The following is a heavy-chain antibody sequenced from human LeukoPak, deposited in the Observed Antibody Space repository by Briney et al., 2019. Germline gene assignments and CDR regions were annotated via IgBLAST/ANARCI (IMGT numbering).Heavy chain of an antibody. D-gene: IGHD1-26*01. V-gene: IGHV4-59*12. CDR2: LYDTGST. CDR1: GGSISVYH. CDR3: AKEGMGSEATTADGAFDI. Sequence: PSETLSLTCTVSGGSISVYHWSWIRQPPGKGLEWIGYLYDTGSTNYNPSLKSRVTISVDTSKNQISQKLSSVTAADTAVYFCAKEGMGSEATTADGAFDIWGQGTTVTVSS. J-gene: IGHJ3*02.